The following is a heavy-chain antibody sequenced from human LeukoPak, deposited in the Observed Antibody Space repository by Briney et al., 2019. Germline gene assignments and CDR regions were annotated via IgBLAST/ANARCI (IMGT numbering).Heavy chain of an antibody. V-gene: IGHV3-48*03. J-gene: IGHJ4*02. CDR2: ISSSGNTI. CDR3: ARYSSSWHYYFDY. D-gene: IGHD6-13*01. Sequence: PGGSLRLSCAASGFTFSSYDMNWVRQAPGKGLEWVSYISSSGNTIYYTDSVKGRFTISRDNAQNSLYLQMNSLRAEGTAVYYCARYSSSWHYYFDYWGQGTLVTVSS. CDR1: GFTFSSYD.